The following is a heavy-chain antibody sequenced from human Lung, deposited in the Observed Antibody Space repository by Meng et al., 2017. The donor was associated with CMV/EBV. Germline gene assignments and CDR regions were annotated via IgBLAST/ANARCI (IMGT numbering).Heavy chain of an antibody. V-gene: IGHV4-61*01. CDR2: IYVSKNT. J-gene: IGHJ3*01. Sequence: SETLSLXXTVSGVSVTYNSYYWSWIRQSPGKGLEWIGYIYVSKNTKYNPSLQSRVTMSVDTTKNQVFLKLSSVTAADTAVYYCARDRAWLGRGSFDFWGEGXVITFSS. CDR1: GVSVTYNSYY. CDR3: ARDRAWLGRGSFDF. D-gene: IGHD3-9*01.